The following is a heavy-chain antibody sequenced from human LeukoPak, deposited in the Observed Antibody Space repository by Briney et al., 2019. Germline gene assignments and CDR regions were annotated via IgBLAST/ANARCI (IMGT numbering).Heavy chain of an antibody. J-gene: IGHJ4*02. D-gene: IGHD2-15*01. CDR1: GFTFSSYG. V-gene: IGHV3-33*01. CDR3: AREKIFGHFDY. Sequence: PGGSLRLSCAASGFTFSSYGMHWVRQAPGKGLEWVAVIWYDGSNKYYADSVKGRFTISRDNSKNTLYLQMNSLRAEDTAVYYCAREKIFGHFDYWGQGTLVTVSS. CDR2: IWYDGSNK.